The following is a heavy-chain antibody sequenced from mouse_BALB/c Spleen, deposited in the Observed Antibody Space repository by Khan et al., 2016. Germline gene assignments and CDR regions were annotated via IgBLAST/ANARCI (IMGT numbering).Heavy chain of an antibody. CDR2: INPDSSTI. V-gene: IGHV4-1*02. Sequence: EVKLLESGGGLVQPGGSLKLPCAASGFDFSRYWMSWVRQAPGKGLEWIGEINPDSSTINYTPSLKDKFIISRDNAKNTLYLQMSKVRSEDTALYYCARAGYEGYFADWGQGNLVTVSA. D-gene: IGHD2-14*01. CDR1: GFDFSRYW. J-gene: IGHJ3*01. CDR3: ARAGYEGYFAD.